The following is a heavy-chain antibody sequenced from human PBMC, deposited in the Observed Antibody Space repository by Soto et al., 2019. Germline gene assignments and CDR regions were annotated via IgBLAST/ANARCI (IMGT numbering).Heavy chain of an antibody. V-gene: IGHV4-39*01. CDR2: IYYSGST. J-gene: IGHJ6*02. Sequence: SETLSLTCTVSGGSISSSSYYWGWIRQPPGKGLEWIGSIYYSGSTYYNPSLKSRVTISVDTSKNQFSLKLSSVTAADTAVDYCARHEGRTEGYSSSWYPPLYYYYGMDVWGQGTTVTVSS. D-gene: IGHD6-13*01. CDR1: GGSISSSSYY. CDR3: ARHEGRTEGYSSSWYPPLYYYYGMDV.